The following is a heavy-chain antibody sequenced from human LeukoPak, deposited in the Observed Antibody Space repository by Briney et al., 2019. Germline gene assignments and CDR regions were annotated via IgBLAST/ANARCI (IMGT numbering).Heavy chain of an antibody. Sequence: GGSLRLSCAAAGFTLSSYSMTWVRQAPGKGLEWVSSLSSSSTYIYYADSVKGRFTISRDNARNSLYLQMNSLRADDAAVYYCAREPTSMGSDYWGQGTLVTVSS. D-gene: IGHD5-18*01. CDR2: LSSSSTYI. CDR3: AREPTSMGSDY. J-gene: IGHJ4*02. V-gene: IGHV3-21*01. CDR1: GFTLSSYS.